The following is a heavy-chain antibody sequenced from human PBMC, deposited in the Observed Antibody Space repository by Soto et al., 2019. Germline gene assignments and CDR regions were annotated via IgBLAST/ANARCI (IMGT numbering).Heavy chain of an antibody. CDR1: GYTFTTYY. CDR3: AREPYLPKARNDF. CDR2: INPNSGMT. Sequence: ASVKVSCKASGYTFTTYYLHWVRQAPGQDLEWMGWINPNSGMTNSAQKFQGRVTMTRDTSITTAYMELSRLNSDDTAVYYCAREPYLPKARNDFWGQGTLVTVSS. J-gene: IGHJ4*02. V-gene: IGHV1-2*02.